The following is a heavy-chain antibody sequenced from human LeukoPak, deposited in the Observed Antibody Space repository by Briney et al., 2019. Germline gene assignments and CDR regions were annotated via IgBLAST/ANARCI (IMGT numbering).Heavy chain of an antibody. CDR3: ARVLGLERLWFGELLSRYQDYFDY. Sequence: SETLSLTCTVSGGSISSSSYYWGWIRQPPGKGLEWIGSIYYSGSTYYNPSLKSRVTISVDTSKNQFSLKLSSVTAADTAVYYCARVLGLERLWFGELLSRYQDYFDYWGQGTLVTVSS. J-gene: IGHJ4*02. CDR1: GGSISSSSYY. V-gene: IGHV4-39*07. CDR2: IYYSGST. D-gene: IGHD3-10*01.